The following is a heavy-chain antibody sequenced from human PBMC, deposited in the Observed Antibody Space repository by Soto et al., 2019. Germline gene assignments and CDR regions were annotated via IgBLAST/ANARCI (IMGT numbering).Heavy chain of an antibody. V-gene: IGHV1-69*15. CDR3: ARIPRYSFPTTDDLDY. CDR2: ITPIYPTT. CDR1: GGTFYTYP. J-gene: IGHJ4*02. D-gene: IGHD5-18*01. Sequence: QVQLVQSGAEVRKPGSSVQVSCKASGGTFYTYPVSWVRQAPGQGLEWMGSITPIYPTTNYAEKFQGRLTVTEDGSTNTAYMELNSLTSEDTAVYYCARIPRYSFPTTDDLDYWGQGTLVTVSS.